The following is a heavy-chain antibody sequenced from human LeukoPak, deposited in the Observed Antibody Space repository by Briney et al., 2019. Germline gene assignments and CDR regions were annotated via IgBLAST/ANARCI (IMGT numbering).Heavy chain of an antibody. CDR3: ARFSSFDSSGYSNDY. CDR2: IIPILGIA. V-gene: IGHV1-69*04. Sequence: ASVKVFCKASGGTFSSYAISWVRQAPGQGLEWMGRIIPILGIANYAQRFQGRVTITADKSTSTAYMELSSLRSEDTAVYYCARFSSFDSSGYSNDYWGQGTLVTVSS. D-gene: IGHD3-22*01. J-gene: IGHJ4*02. CDR1: GGTFSSYA.